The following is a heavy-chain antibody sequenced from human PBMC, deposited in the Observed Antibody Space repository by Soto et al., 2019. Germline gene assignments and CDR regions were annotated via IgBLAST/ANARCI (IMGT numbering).Heavy chain of an antibody. Sequence: PSETLSLTCTVSGGSISSGGYYWSWIRQHPGKGLEWIGYIYYSGSTYYNPSLKSRVTISVDTSKNQFSLKLSSVTAADTAVYYCARQIVATTRDHHLDYWGQGTLVTVSS. CDR3: ARQIVATTRDHHLDY. CDR1: GGSISSGGYY. V-gene: IGHV4-31*03. J-gene: IGHJ4*02. CDR2: IYYSGST. D-gene: IGHD5-12*01.